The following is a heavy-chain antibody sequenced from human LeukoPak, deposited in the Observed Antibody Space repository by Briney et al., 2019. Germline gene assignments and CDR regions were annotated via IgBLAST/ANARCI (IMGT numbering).Heavy chain of an antibody. CDR3: ARVVTIFGVVIPYYYYYMDV. CDR1: GGSISSSSYY. V-gene: IGHV4-61*01. CDR2: IYYSGST. J-gene: IGHJ6*03. Sequence: SETLSLTCTVSGGSISSSSYYWSWIRQPPGKGLEWIGYIYYSGSTDYNPSLKSRVTISVDTSKNQFSLKLSSVTAADTAVYYCARVVTIFGVVIPYYYYYMDVWGKGTTVTVSS. D-gene: IGHD3-3*01.